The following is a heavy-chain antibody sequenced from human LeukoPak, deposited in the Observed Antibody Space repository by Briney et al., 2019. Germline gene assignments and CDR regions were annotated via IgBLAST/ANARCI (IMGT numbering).Heavy chain of an antibody. CDR2: ISYDGNYK. V-gene: IGHV3-30*18. CDR3: AKRGKRGSGSVYGTDV. Sequence: GRSLRLSCAASGFTFRSYGMHWVRQGPGKGLEWLAIISYDGNYKNYADSVKGRFTISRDNSENTLHLQMNSLRPEDTAMYYCAKRGKRGSGSVYGTDVWGQGTTVTVSS. J-gene: IGHJ6*02. CDR1: GFTFRSYG. D-gene: IGHD3-22*01.